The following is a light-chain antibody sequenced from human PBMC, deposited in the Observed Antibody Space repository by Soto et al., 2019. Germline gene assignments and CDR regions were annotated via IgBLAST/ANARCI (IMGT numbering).Light chain of an antibody. V-gene: IGLV2-14*01. J-gene: IGLJ1*01. CDR2: EVS. Sequence: QSALTQPASVSASPGQSITISCTGTSSDVGGYDYVSWYQQHPGKAPKLMLYEVSNRPSGVSTRFSGSKSGNTASLSISGLQAEDEADYYCSSFSSSSTLYDFGTGTKVTVL. CDR1: SSDVGGYDY. CDR3: SSFSSSSTLYD.